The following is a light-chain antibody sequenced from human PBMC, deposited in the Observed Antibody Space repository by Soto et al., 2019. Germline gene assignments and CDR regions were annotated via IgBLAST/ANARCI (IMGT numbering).Light chain of an antibody. CDR3: QQYYSVPMT. V-gene: IGKV4-1*01. J-gene: IGKJ5*01. CDR1: QSIFYSSSNKNY. CDR2: WAS. Sequence: DIVMTQSPDSLAVSLGERATINCTSSQSIFYSSSNKNYLAWYQHKPRQPPKLLIHWASTREYGVPDRFSGSGSGTDFTLTISSLQADDVAVYYCQQYYSVPMTFGQGTRLEMK.